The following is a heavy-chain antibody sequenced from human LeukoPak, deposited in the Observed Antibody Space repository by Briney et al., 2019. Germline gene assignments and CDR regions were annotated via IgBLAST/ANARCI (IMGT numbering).Heavy chain of an antibody. CDR1: GVSVSKDSKY. CDR3: VRDSPGRTAFDS. J-gene: IGHJ4*02. D-gene: IGHD1-14*01. V-gene: IGHV4-61*01. Sequence: PSETLSLTCSVSGVSVSKDSKYWSWIRQSPGEGLEWIGYVYSAGGTNYNPSLKSRVTISADTSKNQFSLRLTSVTAADTAVYYCVRDSPGRTAFDSWGQGTLVTVSS. CDR2: VYSAGGT.